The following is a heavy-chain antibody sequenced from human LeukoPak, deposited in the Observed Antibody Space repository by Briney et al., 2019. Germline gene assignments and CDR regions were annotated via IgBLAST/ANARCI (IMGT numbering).Heavy chain of an antibody. J-gene: IGHJ4*02. CDR1: SDSIGSSSYY. CDR2: IYYTGST. Sequence: SETLSLTCTVSSDSIGSSSYYWGWVRQPPGKGLEWIGSIYYTGSTYYNPSLKSRVTISVDTAKNRFSLKLSSVTAADTAVYYCARGGYYFDYWGQGTLVTVSS. CDR3: ARGGYYFDY. V-gene: IGHV4-39*01.